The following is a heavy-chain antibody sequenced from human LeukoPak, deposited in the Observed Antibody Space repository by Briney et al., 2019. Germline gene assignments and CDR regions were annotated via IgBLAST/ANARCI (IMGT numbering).Heavy chain of an antibody. CDR1: GFTVSSNY. J-gene: IGHJ6*04. D-gene: IGHD3-10*02. V-gene: IGHV3-11*04. CDR3: AELGITMIGGV. Sequence: GGSLRLSCVASGFTVSSNYMSWVRQAPGKGLEWVSYISSSGSTIYYADSVKDRFTISRDNAKNSLYLQMNSLRAEDTAVYYCAELGITMIGGVWGKGTTVTISS. CDR2: ISSSGSTI.